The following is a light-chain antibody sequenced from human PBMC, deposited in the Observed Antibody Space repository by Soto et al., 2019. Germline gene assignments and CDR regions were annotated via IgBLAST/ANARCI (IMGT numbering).Light chain of an antibody. CDR1: TANIGAGSD. Sequence: QSVLTQPPSVSGAPGQRVTISCTGSTANIGAGSDVHWYQQLPGTAPKLLIYGNSNRPSGVPDLFSGSKSGTSASLAITGRQAEDEADYYCQSYDSSLSGWVFGGGTQLTVL. J-gene: IGLJ3*02. CDR2: GNS. CDR3: QSYDSSLSGWV. V-gene: IGLV1-40*01.